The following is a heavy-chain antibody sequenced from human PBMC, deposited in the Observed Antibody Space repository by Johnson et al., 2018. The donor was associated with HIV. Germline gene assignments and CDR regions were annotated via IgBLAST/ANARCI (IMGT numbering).Heavy chain of an antibody. V-gene: IGHV3-30*04. CDR1: GFTFSSYA. CDR2: ISYDGSNK. Sequence: QVQLVESGGGVVQPGRSLRLSCAASGFTFSSYAMHWVRQAPGKGLEWVAVISYDGSNKYYADSVKGRFTISRDNSKNTLYLQMNSLRAEDTAVYYCASSQGSGEGAFDIWGQGTMVTVSS. D-gene: IGHD2-21*01. J-gene: IGHJ3*02. CDR3: ASSQGSGEGAFDI.